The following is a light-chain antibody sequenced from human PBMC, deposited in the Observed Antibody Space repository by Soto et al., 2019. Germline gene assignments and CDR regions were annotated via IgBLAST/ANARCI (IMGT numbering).Light chain of an antibody. CDR2: NNN. Sequence: QSVLTQPPSASGTLGQRVTISCSGSNSNIGTNAVNWYQQIPGTAPKLLIYNNNQRPSGVPDRFSGSKSGTSASLTISGLHSDDEADYPCATWDDTLRSWVFGGGTKLTVL. V-gene: IGLV1-44*01. J-gene: IGLJ3*02. CDR3: ATWDDTLRSWV. CDR1: NSNIGTNA.